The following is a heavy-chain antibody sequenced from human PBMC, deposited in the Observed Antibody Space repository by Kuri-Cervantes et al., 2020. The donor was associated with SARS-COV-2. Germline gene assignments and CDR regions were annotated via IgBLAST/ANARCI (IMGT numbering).Heavy chain of an antibody. Sequence: GESLKISCAASGFTFSSYAMHWVRQAPGKGLEWVAVISYDGSNKYYADSVKGRFTISRDNSKNTLYLQMNSLRAEDTAVYYCARGYSSFLIDGLFDYWGQGTLVTVSS. CDR3: ARGYSSFLIDGLFDY. J-gene: IGHJ4*02. CDR1: GFTFSSYA. CDR2: ISYDGSNK. D-gene: IGHD6-13*01. V-gene: IGHV3-30*04.